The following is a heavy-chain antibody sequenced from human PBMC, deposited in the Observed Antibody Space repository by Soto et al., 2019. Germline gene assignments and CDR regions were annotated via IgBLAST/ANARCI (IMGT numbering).Heavy chain of an antibody. D-gene: IGHD1-20*01. CDR1: GFTFSDYY. V-gene: IGHV3-11*01. CDR3: ARDVDLGNCNPIPDYYYYMDV. CDR2: ISSSGSTI. J-gene: IGHJ6*03. Sequence: ESGGGLVKPGGSLRLSCAASGFTFSDYYMSWIRQAPGKGLEWVSYISSSGSTIYYADSVKGRFTIYRDNAKNSLYLQMNSLRAEDTAVYYCARDVDLGNCNPIPDYYYYMDVWGKGTTVTVSS.